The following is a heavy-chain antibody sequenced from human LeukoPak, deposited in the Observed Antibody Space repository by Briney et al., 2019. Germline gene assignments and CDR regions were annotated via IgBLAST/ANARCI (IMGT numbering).Heavy chain of an antibody. V-gene: IGHV3-30*02. CDR2: IRYGGSNK. CDR3: AKETYYYDSSGYYFDY. J-gene: IGHJ4*02. D-gene: IGHD3-22*01. CDR1: GFTFSSYG. Sequence: GGSLRLSCAASGFTFSSYGMHWVRQAPGKGLEWVAFIRYGGSNKYYADSVKGRFTISRDNSKHTLYLQMNSLRAEDTAVYYCAKETYYYDSSGYYFDYWGQGTLVTVSS.